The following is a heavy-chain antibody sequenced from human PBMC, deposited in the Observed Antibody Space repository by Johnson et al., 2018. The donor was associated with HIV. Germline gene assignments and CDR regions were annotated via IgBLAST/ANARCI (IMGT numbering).Heavy chain of an antibody. CDR1: GFTFSDYY. CDR2: ISGSGVTI. V-gene: IGHV3-11*04. D-gene: IGHD6-6*01. CDR3: ARDRNIAARQDAFDI. J-gene: IGHJ3*02. Sequence: QVQLVESGGGLVKPGGSLRLSCAASGFTFSDYYMSWIRQAPGKGLEWVSTISGSGVTIYYADSVKGRFTISRDNAKNSLYLQMNSLRAEDTAVYYCARDRNIAARQDAFDIWGQGTMVTVSS.